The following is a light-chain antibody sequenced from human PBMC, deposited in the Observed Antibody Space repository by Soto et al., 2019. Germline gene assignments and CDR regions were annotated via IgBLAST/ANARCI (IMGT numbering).Light chain of an antibody. V-gene: IGKV1-5*01. J-gene: IGKJ1*01. CDR1: QTISTW. CDR2: DAS. CDR3: QQYTNTNNPWM. Sequence: IQVTQSPSTLSGSVGDRVTITCRGSQTISTWMAWYQQKPGKAPKLLVYDASTLQSGVASRFSGSGSGTEFTLIISGLQPDDSATYYCQQYTNTNNPWMFGQGTKVDIK.